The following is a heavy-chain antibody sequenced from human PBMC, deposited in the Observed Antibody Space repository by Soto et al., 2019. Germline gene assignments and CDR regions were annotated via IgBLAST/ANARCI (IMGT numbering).Heavy chain of an antibody. CDR1: GDSISSGGYS. D-gene: IGHD6-6*01. CDR3: ARENAAPNWFDP. CDR2: IYHSGST. V-gene: IGHV4-30-2*01. J-gene: IGHJ5*02. Sequence: SETLSLTCAVSGDSISSGGYSWSWIRQPPGKGLEWIGYIYHSGSTYYNPSLKSRVTISVDRSKNQFSLKLSSVTAADTAVYYCARENAAPNWFDPWGQGTLVTVSS.